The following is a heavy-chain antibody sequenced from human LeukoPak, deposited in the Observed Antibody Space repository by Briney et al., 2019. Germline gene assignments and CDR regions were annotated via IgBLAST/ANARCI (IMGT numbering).Heavy chain of an antibody. J-gene: IGHJ5*02. CDR1: GFTFSDYW. CDR3: ARDLYYFDSSGYYASDL. D-gene: IGHD3-22*01. V-gene: IGHV3-7*01. Sequence: GGSLRLSCAASGFTFSDYWMSWVRQAPGKGLEWVANIKQDGSEKHYVDSLRGRFTISRDNAKNSLDLQMNSLRAADTAVYFCARDLYYFDSSGYYASDLWGQGTLVAVSS. CDR2: IKQDGSEK.